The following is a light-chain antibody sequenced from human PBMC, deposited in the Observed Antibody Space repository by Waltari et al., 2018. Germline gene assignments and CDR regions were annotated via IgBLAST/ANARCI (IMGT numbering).Light chain of an antibody. CDR3: QTGGHGTWV. CDR2: VNSDGSH. J-gene: IGLJ3*02. CDR1: SGHTSNT. V-gene: IGLV4-69*01. Sequence: QLVLTQSPSASASLGASVRLTCTLDSGHTSNTIAWHQHQPEKGPRYLMKVNSDGSHSKGDEIPARFSGSGSGAERYLTISNVQSEDEADYYCQTGGHGTWVFGGGTKLTVL.